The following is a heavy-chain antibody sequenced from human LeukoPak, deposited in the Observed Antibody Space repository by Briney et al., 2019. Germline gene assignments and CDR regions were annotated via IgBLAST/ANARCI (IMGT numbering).Heavy chain of an antibody. CDR3: AGTRGSGSYYNWFDY. CDR1: GGTFSSYA. V-gene: IGHV1-69*04. J-gene: IGHJ4*02. D-gene: IGHD3-10*01. CDR2: IIPILGIA. Sequence: SVKVSCKASGGTFSSYAISWVRQAPGQGLEWMGRIIPILGIANYAQKFQGRVTITADKSTSTAYMELSRLTSEDTGVYYWAGTRGSGSYYNWFDYWGQGTLVTVSS.